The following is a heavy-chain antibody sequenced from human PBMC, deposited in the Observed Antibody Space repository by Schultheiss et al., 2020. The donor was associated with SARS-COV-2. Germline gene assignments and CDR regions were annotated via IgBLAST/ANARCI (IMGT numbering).Heavy chain of an antibody. CDR3: ARPISSDAFDI. Sequence: GGSLRLSCAASGFTFSSYSMNWVRQAPGKGLEWVSAISGSGGSTYYADSVKGRLTISRDNSKNTLFLQMNNLRAEDTAVYYCARPISSDAFDIWGQGTMVTVSS. J-gene: IGHJ3*02. D-gene: IGHD2/OR15-2a*01. CDR1: GFTFSSYS. V-gene: IGHV3-23*01. CDR2: ISGSGGST.